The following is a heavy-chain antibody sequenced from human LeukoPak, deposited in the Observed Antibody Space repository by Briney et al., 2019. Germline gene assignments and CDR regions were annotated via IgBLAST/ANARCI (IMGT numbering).Heavy chain of an antibody. J-gene: IGHJ4*02. D-gene: IGHD6-6*01. CDR1: GFTFDDYA. Sequence: GGSLRLSCAASGFTFDDYAMHWVRQAPGKGLEWVSGISWNSGSIGYADSVKGRFTISRDNAKNSLYLQMNSLRAEDMALYYCAKDIAARREYYFGYWGQGTLVTVPS. V-gene: IGHV3-9*03. CDR3: AKDIAARREYYFGY. CDR2: ISWNSGSI.